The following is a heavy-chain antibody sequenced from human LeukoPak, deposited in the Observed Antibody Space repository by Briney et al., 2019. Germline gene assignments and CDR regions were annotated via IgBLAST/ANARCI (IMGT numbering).Heavy chain of an antibody. D-gene: IGHD3-10*01. V-gene: IGHV1-18*01. Sequence: ASVKVSCKASGYTFTSYGISWVRQAPGQGLEWMGWISAYNGNTNYAQKLQGRVTMTTDTSTSTAYMELRSLRSDDTAVYYCARIAVLSLFPPRYYFDYWGQGTLVTVSS. CDR3: ARIAVLSLFPPRYYFDY. CDR2: ISAYNGNT. CDR1: GYTFTSYG. J-gene: IGHJ4*02.